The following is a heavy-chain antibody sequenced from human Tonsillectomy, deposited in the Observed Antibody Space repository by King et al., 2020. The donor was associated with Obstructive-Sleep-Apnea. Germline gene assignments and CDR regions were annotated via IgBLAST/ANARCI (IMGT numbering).Heavy chain of an antibody. CDR3: ARIVVVPAAIILYAFDI. Sequence: QLQESGPGLVKPSQTLSLTCTVSGGSISSGDYYWSWIRQPPGKGLEWIGYIYYSGSTYYNPSLKSRTTISVDTSKNQFSLNLNSVTAADPAVYYCARIVVVPAAIILYAFDIWGQGTMVTVSS. CDR1: GGSISSGDYY. D-gene: IGHD2-2*02. J-gene: IGHJ3*02. V-gene: IGHV4-30-4*01. CDR2: IYYSGST.